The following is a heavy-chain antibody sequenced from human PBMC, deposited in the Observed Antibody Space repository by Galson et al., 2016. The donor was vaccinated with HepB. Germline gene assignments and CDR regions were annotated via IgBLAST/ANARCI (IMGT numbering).Heavy chain of an antibody. D-gene: IGHD1-26*01. J-gene: IGHJ3*02. CDR2: INPDSGVT. CDR1: GYTFTGYD. Sequence: SVKVSCKASGYTFTGYDMHWVRQAPGQGLEWMGWINPDSGVTSYAQTFQGRVTMTRDKSISTVYMELSSLKSDDTAIYYCARDRYRGSYYVGVFDIWGQGTMVTVS. CDR3: ARDRYRGSYYVGVFDI. V-gene: IGHV1-2*02.